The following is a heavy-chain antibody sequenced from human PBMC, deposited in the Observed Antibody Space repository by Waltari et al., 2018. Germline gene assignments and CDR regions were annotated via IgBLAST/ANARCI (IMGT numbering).Heavy chain of an antibody. Sequence: EVQLVESGGGLVQPGGSLRLSCAASGFTFSSYSMNWVRQAPGKGLEWVSYISSSSSTIYYASSVKGRFTISRDNAKNSLYLQMNSLRAEDTAVYYCARVPSSWYMDVWGKGTTVTVSS. J-gene: IGHJ6*03. V-gene: IGHV3-48*04. D-gene: IGHD6-6*01. CDR1: GFTFSSYS. CDR2: ISSSSSTI. CDR3: ARVPSSWYMDV.